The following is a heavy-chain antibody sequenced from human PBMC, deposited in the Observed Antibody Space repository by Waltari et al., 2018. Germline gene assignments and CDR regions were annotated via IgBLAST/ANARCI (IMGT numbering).Heavy chain of an antibody. D-gene: IGHD2-15*01. Sequence: SYAMHWVRQAPGKGLEWVAVISYDGSNKYYADSVKGRFTISRDNSKNTLYLQMNSLRAEDTAVYYCARGLEVVAVDIWGQGTMVTVSS. CDR1: SYA. J-gene: IGHJ3*02. CDR3: ARGLEVVAVDI. V-gene: IGHV3-30-3*01. CDR2: ISYDGSNK.